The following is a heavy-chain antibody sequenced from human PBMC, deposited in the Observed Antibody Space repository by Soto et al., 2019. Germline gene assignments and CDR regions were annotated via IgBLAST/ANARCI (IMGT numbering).Heavy chain of an antibody. CDR2: ISGSGGST. D-gene: IGHD3-22*01. CDR3: AKGRPTAYYYDSSGYYNYYYGMDV. CDR1: GFTFSSYA. Sequence: GGSLRLSCAASGFTFSSYAMSWVRQAPGKGLEWVSAISGSGGSTYYADSVKGRFTISRDNSKNTLYLQMNSLRAEDTAVYYCAKGRPTAYYYDSSGYYNYYYGMDVWGQGTTVTVSS. V-gene: IGHV3-23*01. J-gene: IGHJ6*02.